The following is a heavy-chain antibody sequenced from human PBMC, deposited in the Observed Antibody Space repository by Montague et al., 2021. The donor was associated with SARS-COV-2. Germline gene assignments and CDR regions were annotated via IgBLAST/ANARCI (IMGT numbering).Heavy chain of an antibody. J-gene: IGHJ5*02. CDR2: ISGSGGST. V-gene: IGHV3-23*01. CDR3: TGADNYGS. D-gene: IGHD4-17*01. Sequence: SLRLSCAASGFTFSSFTMSWVRLAPGKGLEWVSTISGSGGSTWYADSVKGRFTISRDISKSTLFLQMNSLRAEDAALYYCTGADNYGSWGRGTLVTVSS. CDR1: GFTFSSFT.